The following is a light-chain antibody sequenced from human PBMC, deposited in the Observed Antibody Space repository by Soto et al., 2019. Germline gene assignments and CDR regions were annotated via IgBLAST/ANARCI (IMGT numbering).Light chain of an antibody. V-gene: IGLV1-40*01. CDR3: QPYDSSLSGWCV. J-gene: IGLJ2*01. CDR1: SSNIGAGYD. CDR2: GNS. Sequence: QSVLTQPPSVSGAPRQRVTISCTGSSSNIGAGYDVHWYQQLPGTAPKLLISGNSNRPSGVPDRFSGSKSGTSATLAITGLQAEDEADYYCQPYDSSLSGWCVFGGGTKLTVL.